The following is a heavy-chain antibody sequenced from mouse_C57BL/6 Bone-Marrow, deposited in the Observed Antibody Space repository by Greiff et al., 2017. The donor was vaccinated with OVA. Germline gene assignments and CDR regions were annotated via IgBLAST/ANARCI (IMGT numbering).Heavy chain of an antibody. CDR1: GFSLTSYG. V-gene: IGHV2-2*01. Sequence: QVQLKESGPGLVQPSQSLSITCTVSGFSLTSYGVHWVRQSPGKGLEWLGVIWSGGSTDYNAAFISRLSISKDNSKSQVFFKMNSLQADDTAIYYCARKGYYSNYVSMDYWGQGTSVTVSS. D-gene: IGHD2-5*01. J-gene: IGHJ4*01. CDR2: IWSGGST. CDR3: ARKGYYSNYVSMDY.